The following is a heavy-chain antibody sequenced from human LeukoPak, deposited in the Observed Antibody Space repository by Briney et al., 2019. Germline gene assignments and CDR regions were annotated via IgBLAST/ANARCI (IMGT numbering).Heavy chain of an antibody. D-gene: IGHD3-22*01. J-gene: IGHJ4*02. V-gene: IGHV4-39*07. CDR3: ARGDDSSGFSEHFDY. CDR2: IYYSGST. CDR1: GGSISSSPFS. Sequence: KTSETLSLTCTVSGGSISSSPFSWGWIRQPPGKGLEWIGSIYYSGSTYYNPSLKSRVTISVDTSKNQFSLKLSSVTAADTAVYYCARGDDSSGFSEHFDYWGQGTLVTASS.